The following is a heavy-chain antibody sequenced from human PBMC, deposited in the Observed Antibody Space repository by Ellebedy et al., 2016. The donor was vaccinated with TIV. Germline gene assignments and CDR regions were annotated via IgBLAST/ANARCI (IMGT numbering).Heavy chain of an antibody. CDR3: VRETTVINWYLGL. Sequence: ESLKISCAASGFTFSSYTMNWVRQPPGKGLEWIGNIYRSGATNYNPSLESRVTISADKANNQFSLKLTSVTAADTAVYYCVRETTVINWYLGLWGRGTLVTVSS. D-gene: IGHD4-17*01. J-gene: IGHJ2*01. CDR2: IYRSGAT. CDR1: GFTFSSYT. V-gene: IGHV4-34*01.